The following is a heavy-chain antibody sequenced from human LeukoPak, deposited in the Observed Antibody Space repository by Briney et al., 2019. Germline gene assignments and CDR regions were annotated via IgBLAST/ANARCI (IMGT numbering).Heavy chain of an antibody. Sequence: GGSLRLSCAASGFTFSSYSMNWVRQAPGEGLEWVSSISGSSSYIFYADSVKGRFTISRGNAKNTLYLQVNSLRAEDTAVYYCASEGAYYDFWSGYYSNYYFDYWGQGTLVTVSS. CDR3: ASEGAYYDFWSGYYSNYYFDY. D-gene: IGHD3-3*01. CDR2: ISGSSSYI. J-gene: IGHJ4*02. V-gene: IGHV3-21*01. CDR1: GFTFSSYS.